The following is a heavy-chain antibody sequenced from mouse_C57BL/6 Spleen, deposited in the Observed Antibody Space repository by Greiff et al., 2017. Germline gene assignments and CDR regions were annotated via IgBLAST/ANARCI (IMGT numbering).Heavy chain of an antibody. CDR3: ARANWDYQAWFAY. CDR1: GYTFTSYW. D-gene: IGHD4-1*01. CDR2: INPSNGGT. Sequence: VQLQQPGTELVKPGASVKLSCKASGYTFTSYWMHWVKQRPGQGLEWIGNINPSNGGTNYNEKFKSKATLTVDKSSSTAYMQLSSLTSEDSAVYYCARANWDYQAWFAYWGQGTLVTVSA. J-gene: IGHJ3*01. V-gene: IGHV1-53*01.